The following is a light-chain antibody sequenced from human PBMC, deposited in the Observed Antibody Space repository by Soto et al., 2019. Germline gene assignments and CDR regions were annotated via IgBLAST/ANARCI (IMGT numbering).Light chain of an antibody. CDR1: QSISSQ. Sequence: EIVLTQSPASLSLSPGEGATLSCRASQSISSQLAWYQQIPGQAPRLLIYDASNRATGVPARFSGSGSGTDFTLTISSLEPEDFAVYYCQQRHSWPLTFGQGTRLE. CDR3: QQRHSWPLT. CDR2: DAS. V-gene: IGKV3-11*01. J-gene: IGKJ5*01.